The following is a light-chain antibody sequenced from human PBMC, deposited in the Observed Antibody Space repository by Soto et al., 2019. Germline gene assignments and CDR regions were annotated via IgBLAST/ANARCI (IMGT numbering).Light chain of an antibody. J-gene: IGKJ4*01. CDR1: QSVSSGY. V-gene: IGKV3-20*01. Sequence: EIVLTQSPGTLSLSPGERATLSCRASQSVSSGYLAWYQQKPGQAPRLLIYGASSRATGIPDRFSGSGSGTDFPLTIRRLEPEDFAVCYCQQYGRSPPFGGGTKVEIK. CDR3: QQYGRSPP. CDR2: GAS.